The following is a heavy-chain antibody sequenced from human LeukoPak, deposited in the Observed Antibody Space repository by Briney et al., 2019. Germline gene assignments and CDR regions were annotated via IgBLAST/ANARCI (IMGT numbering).Heavy chain of an antibody. D-gene: IGHD6-19*01. CDR3: AREPYSNGFDY. CDR1: GFSFRSYA. V-gene: IGHV3-48*01. Sequence: GGSLRLSCAASGFSFRSYAMSWVRQAPGKGLEWVSYISSSSSTIYYADSVKGRFTISRDNAKNSLYLQMNSLRAEDTAVYYCAREPYSNGFDYWGQGTLVTVPS. CDR2: ISSSSSTI. J-gene: IGHJ4*02.